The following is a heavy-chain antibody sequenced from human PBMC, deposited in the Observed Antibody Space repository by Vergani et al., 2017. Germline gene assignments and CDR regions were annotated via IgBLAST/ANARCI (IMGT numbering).Heavy chain of an antibody. D-gene: IGHD5-12*01. CDR1: GYTFTGYY. V-gene: IGHV1-2*02. J-gene: IGHJ4*02. Sequence: QVQLVQSGAEVKKPGASVKVSCKASGYTFTGYYMHWVRQAPGKGLEWMGWINPNSGGTNYAQKFQGRVTMTGDTSISTAYMELSRLSSDATAVYYCAKTPEGDSGYDYFDAWGQGTLVTVSS. CDR2: INPNSGGT. CDR3: AKTPEGDSGYDYFDA.